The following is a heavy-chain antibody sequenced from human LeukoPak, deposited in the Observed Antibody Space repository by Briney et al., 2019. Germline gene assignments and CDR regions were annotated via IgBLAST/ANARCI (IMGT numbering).Heavy chain of an antibody. Sequence: GASVKVSCKASGYTFNGYYMHWVRQAPGQGLEWMGWLNPDSAGTNYAQRFQGRVTMTRDPSISTAYMELSRLRSDDTAVYYCARVGSDSSGWRRFDYWGQGTLVTVSS. D-gene: IGHD6-19*01. J-gene: IGHJ4*02. CDR3: ARVGSDSSGWRRFDY. CDR2: LNPDSAGT. V-gene: IGHV1-2*02. CDR1: GYTFNGYY.